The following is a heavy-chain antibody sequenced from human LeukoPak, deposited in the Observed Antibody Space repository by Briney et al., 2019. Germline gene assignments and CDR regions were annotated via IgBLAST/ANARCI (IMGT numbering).Heavy chain of an antibody. Sequence: SETLSLTCTVSGGSITSAVSYWVWIRQSPGRGLEWIGSIHYSGSTYHNPSLESRVTMSVDTSKNHFSLRLSSVTAADTAVYYWAGGFSRSLVYFCPLGQGTLVTVSS. D-gene: IGHD1-26*01. CDR1: GGSITSAVSY. CDR3: AGGFSRSLVYFCP. CDR2: IHYSGST. J-gene: IGHJ5*02. V-gene: IGHV4-39*07.